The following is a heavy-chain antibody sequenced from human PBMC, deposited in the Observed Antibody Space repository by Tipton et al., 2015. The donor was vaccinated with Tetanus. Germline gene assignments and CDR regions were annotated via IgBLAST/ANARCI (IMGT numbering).Heavy chain of an antibody. CDR1: GGSIRSGDYY. Sequence: TLSLTCTVSGGSIRSGDYYWSWVRQSPGEGLEWIGHIYKSGNTYYKPSLKSRVVISIDASKNQFSLKLNSMTAADTAVYYCARVGYYYYYMDVWGKGTTVIVSS. CDR3: ARVGYYYYYMDV. D-gene: IGHD3-22*01. J-gene: IGHJ6*03. V-gene: IGHV4-30-4*01. CDR2: IYKSGNT.